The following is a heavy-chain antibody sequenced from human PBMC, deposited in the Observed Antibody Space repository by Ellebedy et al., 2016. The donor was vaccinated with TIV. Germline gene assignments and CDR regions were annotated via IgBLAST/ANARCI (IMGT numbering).Heavy chain of an antibody. V-gene: IGHV3-48*02. CDR1: GFTFSSYS. CDR2: ISSSSSTI. J-gene: IGHJ6*02. CDR3: ARDDRRTLPAAMRDYYYYGMDV. Sequence: GGSLRLXXAASGFTFSSYSMNWVRLAPGKGLEWVSYISSSSSTIYYADSVKGRFTISRDNAKNSLYLQMNSLRDEDTAVYYCARDDRRTLPAAMRDYYYYGMDVWGQGTTVTVSS. D-gene: IGHD2-2*01.